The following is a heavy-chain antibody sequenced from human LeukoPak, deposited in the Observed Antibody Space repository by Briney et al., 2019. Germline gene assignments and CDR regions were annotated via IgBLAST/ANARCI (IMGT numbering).Heavy chain of an antibody. Sequence: EASVKVSCKASGYTFTSYGISWVRQAPGQGLEWMGWISAYNGNTNYAQKLQGRVTMTTDTSTSTAYMELRSLRSDDTAVYYCARDTTPYYGSGRGVIPDAFDIWGQGTMVTVSS. CDR3: ARDTTPYYGSGRGVIPDAFDI. CDR1: GYTFTSYG. CDR2: ISAYNGNT. J-gene: IGHJ3*02. D-gene: IGHD3-10*01. V-gene: IGHV1-18*01.